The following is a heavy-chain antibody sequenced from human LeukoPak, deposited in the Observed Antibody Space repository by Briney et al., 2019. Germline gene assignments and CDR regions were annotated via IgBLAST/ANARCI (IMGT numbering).Heavy chain of an antibody. CDR1: GFTLTSFW. J-gene: IGHJ4*02. CDR2: INAEGRST. D-gene: IGHD3-22*01. Sequence: PGPSLRLSRAASGFTLTSFWMHWARLDPGEGLMFIPRINAEGRSTSYADTVKGRITISRDNAKNTLYLQINNLRAEDTAVYYCARDSMSYDSSGYFTFYFDYWGQGTLVTVSS. V-gene: IGHV3-74*01. CDR3: ARDSMSYDSSGYFTFYFDY.